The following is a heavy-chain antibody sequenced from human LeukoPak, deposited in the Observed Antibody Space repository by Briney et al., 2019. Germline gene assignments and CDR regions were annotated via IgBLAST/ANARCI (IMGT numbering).Heavy chain of an antibody. V-gene: IGHV3-15*01. Sequence: GGSLRLSCAASGFTFNTAWMTWVRQGPGKGLEWVARIKSKAHGETTDYGAPVKGRFTISRDDSKNTVYLQMNSLKAEDTAVYYCSTDLSGHWEPFWGQGTLVTVSS. J-gene: IGHJ4*02. CDR2: IKSKAHGETT. D-gene: IGHD1-26*01. CDR1: GFTFNTAW. CDR3: STDLSGHWEPF.